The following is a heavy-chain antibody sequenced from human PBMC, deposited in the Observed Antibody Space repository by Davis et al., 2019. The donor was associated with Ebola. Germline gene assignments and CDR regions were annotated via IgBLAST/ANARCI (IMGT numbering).Heavy chain of an antibody. Sequence: PGGSLRLSCAASGFTFSSYSMNWVRQAPGKGLEWVSSISSSSSYIYYADSVKGRFTISRDNAKNSLYLQMNSLRAEDTAVYYCARAPGYSGYDFVYAFDIWGQGTMVTVSS. V-gene: IGHV3-21*01. CDR3: ARAPGYSGYDFVYAFDI. CDR1: GFTFSSYS. D-gene: IGHD5-12*01. CDR2: ISSSSSYI. J-gene: IGHJ3*02.